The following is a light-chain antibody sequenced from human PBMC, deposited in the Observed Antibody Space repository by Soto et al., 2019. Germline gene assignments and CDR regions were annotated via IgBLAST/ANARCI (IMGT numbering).Light chain of an antibody. Sequence: IQLTQSPSSLSASVGDRVTITCQASQDISSYLNWYHQKPGKVPKLLIYDASNLQTGVPSRFSGSGSGTHFTFTISSLQPEDSATYYCQKFDNVPYTFGQGTKLEIK. J-gene: IGKJ2*01. CDR2: DAS. CDR1: QDISSY. CDR3: QKFDNVPYT. V-gene: IGKV1-33*01.